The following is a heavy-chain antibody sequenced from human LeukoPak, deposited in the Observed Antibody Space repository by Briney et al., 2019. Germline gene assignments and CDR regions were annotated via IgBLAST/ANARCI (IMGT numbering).Heavy chain of an antibody. D-gene: IGHD3-10*01. CDR1: GYTFTGYY. CDR2: INPSGGST. CDR3: ARFGSLYVSGMDV. Sequence: ASVKVSCKASGYTFTGYYMHWVRQAPGQGLEWMGIINPSGGSTSYAQKFQGRVTMTRDTSTSTVYMELSSLRSEDTAVYYCARFGSLYVSGMDVWGQGTTVTVSS. J-gene: IGHJ6*02. V-gene: IGHV1-46*01.